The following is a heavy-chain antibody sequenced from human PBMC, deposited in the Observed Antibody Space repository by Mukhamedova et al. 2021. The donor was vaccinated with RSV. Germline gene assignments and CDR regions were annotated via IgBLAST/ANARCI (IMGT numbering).Heavy chain of an antibody. V-gene: IGHV3-23*01. D-gene: IGHD2-2*01. CDR1: G. CDR2: ISGSGENT. CDR3: ANVPFCTSATCYGPDGFNI. Sequence: GMSWVRQAPGKGLEWVSGISGSGENTFYADSVKGRLTISRDNSINILYLQMNSLRGEDTAVYYCANVPFCTSATCYGPDGFNIWGQG. J-gene: IGHJ3*02.